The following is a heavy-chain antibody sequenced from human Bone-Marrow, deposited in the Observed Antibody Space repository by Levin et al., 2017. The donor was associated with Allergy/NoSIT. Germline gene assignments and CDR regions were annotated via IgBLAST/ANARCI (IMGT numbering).Heavy chain of an antibody. CDR2: INPTGSYT. CDR3: ARDLQEFSSLFSFDL. J-gene: IGHJ4*02. D-gene: IGHD6-6*01. CDR1: GFRFSNYY. V-gene: IGHV1-46*01. Sequence: PTASVKVSCKASGFRFSNYYVHWVRQAPGQGLEWVGQINPTGSYTRLAEKLQGRVTTPRDTSTSSVYMELRSLRSDDTAIYFCARDLQEFSSLFSFDLWGQGTLITVSS.